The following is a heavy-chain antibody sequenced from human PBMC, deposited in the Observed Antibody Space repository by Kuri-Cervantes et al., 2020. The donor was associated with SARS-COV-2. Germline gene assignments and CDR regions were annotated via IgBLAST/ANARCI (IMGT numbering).Heavy chain of an antibody. V-gene: IGHV1-8*02. Sequence: ASVKVSCKASGYTFSTYDINWVRQASGQGLEWMGWMNPDTGNSGHAQNFRGRVTMTRDTSTSTAYMELSRLRSDDTAVYYCARDQGYQLLFSLDYWGQGTLVTVSS. CDR3: ARDQGYQLLFSLDY. D-gene: IGHD2-2*01. CDR1: GYTFSTYD. CDR2: MNPDTGNS. J-gene: IGHJ4*02.